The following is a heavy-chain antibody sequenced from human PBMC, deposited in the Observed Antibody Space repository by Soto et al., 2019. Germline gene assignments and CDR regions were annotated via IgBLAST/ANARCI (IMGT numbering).Heavy chain of an antibody. J-gene: IGHJ4*02. D-gene: IGHD6-19*01. CDR3: AKVQGWLDPFDY. CDR1: GLPFSHDA. CDR2: ISGSGDNT. V-gene: IGHV3-23*01. Sequence: QPGGSLRLSCAASGLPFSHDAMGWVRQAPGKGPEWVSVISGSGDNTYYADSVKGRFAISRDNSKNMLYLQMNNLRVEDTAVYYCAKVQGWLDPFDYWGQGALVTVSS.